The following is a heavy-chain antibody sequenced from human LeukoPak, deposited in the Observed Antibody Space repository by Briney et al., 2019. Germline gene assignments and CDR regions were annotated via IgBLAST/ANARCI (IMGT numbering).Heavy chain of an antibody. Sequence: PGESLKISCKGSGYRFTSKWIGWVRQMPGKGLEWMGIIYPGDSDTRYSPSFQGQVTMSADKSISTAYLQWSSLKASDTAMYYCARPGQLGEYTPYYFDYWGQGTLVTVSS. V-gene: IGHV5-51*01. CDR1: GYRFTSKW. CDR2: IYPGDSDT. J-gene: IGHJ4*02. D-gene: IGHD7-27*01. CDR3: ARPGQLGEYTPYYFDY.